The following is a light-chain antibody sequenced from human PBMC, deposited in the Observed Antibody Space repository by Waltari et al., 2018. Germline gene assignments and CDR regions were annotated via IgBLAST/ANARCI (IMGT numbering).Light chain of an antibody. CDR2: GAS. CDR3: QHVYSYPVT. J-gene: IGKJ4*01. Sequence: DIQLTQSLSFLSASVGDRITFTCRARQGISGYLPWYHKKQNKAPKLLIDGASTLQSGVPSRFSGGKSGTEFTLTISSLQPEDFATYFCQHVYSYPVTFGGGTTVDI. CDR1: QGISGY. V-gene: IGKV1-9*01.